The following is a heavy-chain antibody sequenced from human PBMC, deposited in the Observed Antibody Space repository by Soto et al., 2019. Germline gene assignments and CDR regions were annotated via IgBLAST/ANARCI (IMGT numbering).Heavy chain of an antibody. J-gene: IGHJ4*02. CDR1: GGSFSGYY. CDR3: AVGTIRLGIDY. CDR2: INHSGST. D-gene: IGHD7-27*01. Sequence: KQSQTLSLTCAVYGGSFSGYYWSWIRQPPGKGLEWIGEINHSGSTNYNPSLKSRVTISVDTSKNQFSLKLSSVTAADTAVYYCAVGTIRLGIDYWGQGTLVTVSS. V-gene: IGHV4-34*01.